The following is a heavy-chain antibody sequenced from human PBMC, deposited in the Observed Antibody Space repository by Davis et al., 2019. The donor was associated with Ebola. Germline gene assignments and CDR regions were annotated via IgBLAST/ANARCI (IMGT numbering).Heavy chain of an antibody. Sequence: GESLKISCAASGFTFSSYAMHWVRQAPGKGLEWVAVISYDGSNKYYADSVKGRFTISRDNSKNTLYLQMNSLRAEDTAVYYCARDPDIVATMGYFDYWGQGTLVTVSS. D-gene: IGHD5-12*01. J-gene: IGHJ4*01. CDR3: ARDPDIVATMGYFDY. CDR2: ISYDGSNK. CDR1: GFTFSSYA. V-gene: IGHV3-30-3*01.